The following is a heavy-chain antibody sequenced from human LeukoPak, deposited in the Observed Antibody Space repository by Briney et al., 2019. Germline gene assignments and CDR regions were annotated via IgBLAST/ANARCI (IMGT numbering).Heavy chain of an antibody. CDR2: IDSDGTST. CDR3: ARAGYYRFDS. Sequence: GGSLRLSCAASGFTLSSYWMHWVRQAPGKGLVWVSLIDSDGTSTSYADSVKGRLTISRDNAKNTLYLQINSLRVEDTAVYYCARAGYYRFDSWGQGTLITVSS. J-gene: IGHJ4*02. CDR1: GFTLSSYW. D-gene: IGHD2/OR15-2a*01. V-gene: IGHV3-74*01.